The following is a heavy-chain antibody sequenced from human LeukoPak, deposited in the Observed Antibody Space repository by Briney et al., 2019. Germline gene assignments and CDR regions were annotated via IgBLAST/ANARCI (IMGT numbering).Heavy chain of an antibody. J-gene: IGHJ4*02. CDR2: ISWNSGGI. D-gene: IGHD1-26*01. Sequence: GGSLRLSCAASGFTFDDYAMHWVRQAPGKGLEWVSGISWNSGGIGYADSVKGRFTISRDNAKNSLYLQMNSLRAEDTALYYCAXEGAGXDGRFDYWGQGTLVTVSS. V-gene: IGHV3-9*01. CDR3: AXEGAGXDGRFDY. CDR1: GFTFDDYA.